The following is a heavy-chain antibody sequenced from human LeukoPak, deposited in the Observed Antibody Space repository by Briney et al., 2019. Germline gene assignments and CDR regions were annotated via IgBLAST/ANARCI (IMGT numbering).Heavy chain of an antibody. V-gene: IGHV1-46*01. D-gene: IGHD3-3*01. J-gene: IGHJ5*02. CDR2: INPSGGST. Sequence: ASVKVSCKASGYTFTSYYMHWVRQAPGQGLEWMGIINPSGGSTSYAQKFQGRVTMTRDTSTSTVYMELSSLRSEDTAVYYCAREVLRFLEWPNWFDPWGQGTLVTVSS. CDR3: AREVLRFLEWPNWFDP. CDR1: GYTFTSYY.